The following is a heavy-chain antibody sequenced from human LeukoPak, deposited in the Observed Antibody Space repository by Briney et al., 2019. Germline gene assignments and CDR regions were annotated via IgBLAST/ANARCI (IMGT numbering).Heavy chain of an antibody. CDR2: IYHSGST. J-gene: IGHJ3*02. V-gene: IGHV4-34*01. D-gene: IGHD6-13*01. Sequence: KPSETLSLTCAVYGGSFSGYYWTWIRQPPGKGLEWIGEIYHSGSTDYNPSLKSRVTISVDTSKNQFSLKLSSVTAADTAVYYCAQMGCGVYSNAFDIWGQGTMVTISS. CDR1: GGSFSGYY. CDR3: AQMGCGVYSNAFDI.